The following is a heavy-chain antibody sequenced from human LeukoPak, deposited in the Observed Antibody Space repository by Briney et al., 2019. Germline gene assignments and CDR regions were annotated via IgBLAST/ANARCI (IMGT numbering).Heavy chain of an antibody. CDR3: ARDYYDSSGYYPGY. D-gene: IGHD3-22*01. Sequence: ASVKVSCKASGGTFSSYTISWVRQAPGQGLELMGRIIPILGIANYAQKFQGRVTITADKSTSTAYMELSSLRSEDTAVYYCARDYYDSSGYYPGYWGQGTLVTVSS. CDR1: GGTFSSYT. V-gene: IGHV1-69*04. J-gene: IGHJ4*02. CDR2: IIPILGIA.